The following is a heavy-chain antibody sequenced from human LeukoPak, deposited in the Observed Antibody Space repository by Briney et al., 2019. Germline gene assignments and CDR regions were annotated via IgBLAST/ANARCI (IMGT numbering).Heavy chain of an antibody. Sequence: GGSLRLSCAASGFTFTSYGMTWVRQAPGKGLEWVSSISSSSSYIYYSDSVKGRFTISRDNAKNSLYLQMNSLKADDTAVYYCTRGAGTGWRFDSWGQGTLVTISS. CDR2: ISSSSSYI. CDR3: TRGAGTGWRFDS. CDR1: GFTFTSYG. J-gene: IGHJ4*02. D-gene: IGHD6-19*01. V-gene: IGHV3-21*01.